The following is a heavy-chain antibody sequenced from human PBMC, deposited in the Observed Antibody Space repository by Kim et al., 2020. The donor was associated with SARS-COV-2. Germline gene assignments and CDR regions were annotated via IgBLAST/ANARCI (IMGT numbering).Heavy chain of an antibody. CDR1: GGSISSGGYY. CDR3: ARSSSWPHFDY. J-gene: IGHJ4*02. CDR2: IYYSGST. D-gene: IGHD6-13*01. Sequence: SETLSLTCTVSGGSISSGGYYWSWNPQHPGKGLEWIGYIYYSGSTYYNPSLKSRVTISVDTSSNHNNQFSLRLTSVTAADTAVYFCARSSSWPHFDYWGQGTLVTVSS. V-gene: IGHV4-31*03.